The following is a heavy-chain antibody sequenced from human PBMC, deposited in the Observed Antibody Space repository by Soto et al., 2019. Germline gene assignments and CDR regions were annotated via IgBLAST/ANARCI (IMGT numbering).Heavy chain of an antibody. Sequence: SVKVSCKASGSTFSSYAISWVRQAPGQGLEWMGGIIPIFGTANYAQKFQGRVTITADESTSTAYMELSSLRSEDTAVYYCARDRGGGWNYFDYWGRGTLVIVSS. CDR1: GSTFSSYA. J-gene: IGHJ4*02. CDR2: IIPIFGTA. V-gene: IGHV1-69*13. D-gene: IGHD6-19*01. CDR3: ARDRGGGWNYFDY.